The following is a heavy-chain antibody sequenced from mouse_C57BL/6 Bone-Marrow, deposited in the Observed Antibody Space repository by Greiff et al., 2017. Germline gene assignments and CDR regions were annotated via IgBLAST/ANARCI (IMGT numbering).Heavy chain of an antibody. CDR2: IDPSDSYT. CDR3: ARYGSSLSYWYFDV. V-gene: IGHV1-69*01. CDR1: GYTFTSYW. Sequence: QVQLKQPGAELVMPGASVKLSCKASGYTFTSYWMHWVKQRPGQGLEWIGEIDPSDSYTNYNQKFKGKSTLTVDKSSSTAYMQLSSLTSEDSAVYYCARYGSSLSYWYFDVWGTGTTVTVSS. J-gene: IGHJ1*03. D-gene: IGHD1-1*01.